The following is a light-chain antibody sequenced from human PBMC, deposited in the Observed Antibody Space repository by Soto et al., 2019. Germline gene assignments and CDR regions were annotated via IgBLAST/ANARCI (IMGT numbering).Light chain of an antibody. J-gene: IGLJ2*01. V-gene: IGLV1-40*01. CDR2: GNS. CDR3: QSYDSSLEV. Sequence: QAVVTQPPSESGAPGQRVTISCTGSSSNIGAGYDVHWYQQLPGTAPKLLIYGNSNRPSGVPDRFSGSKSGTSASLAITGLQAEDEADYYCQSYDSSLEVFGGGTKLTVL. CDR1: SSNIGAGYD.